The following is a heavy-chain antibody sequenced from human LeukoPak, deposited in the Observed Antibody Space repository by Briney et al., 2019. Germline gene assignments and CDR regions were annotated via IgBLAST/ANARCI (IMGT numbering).Heavy chain of an antibody. J-gene: IGHJ5*02. V-gene: IGHV4-38-2*02. CDR1: GYSISSGYY. Sequence: PSETLSLTCTVSGYSISSGYYWGWIRQPPGKGLEWIGSIYHSGSTYYNPSLKSRVTISADTSKNQFSLKLSSVTAADTAVYYCARDPSTTGTWFDPWGQGTLVTVSS. D-gene: IGHD4-17*01. CDR2: IYHSGST. CDR3: ARDPSTTGTWFDP.